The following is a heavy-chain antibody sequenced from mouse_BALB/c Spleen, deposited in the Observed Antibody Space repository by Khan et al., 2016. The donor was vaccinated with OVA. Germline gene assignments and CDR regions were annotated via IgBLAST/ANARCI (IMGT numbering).Heavy chain of an antibody. V-gene: IGHV1-9*01. Sequence: QVQLQQSGAELMKPGASVKISCKANDYTFSRYWIEWVKQRPGHGLEWIGEILPGSGSTNYNEKFKGKATFTAETSSNTAHMKLSNLTSEDAAVYYCERRGQGVDYWGQGTTLTVSS. CDR3: ERRGQGVDY. CDR1: DYTFSRYW. J-gene: IGHJ2*01. D-gene: IGHD3-3*01. CDR2: ILPGSGST.